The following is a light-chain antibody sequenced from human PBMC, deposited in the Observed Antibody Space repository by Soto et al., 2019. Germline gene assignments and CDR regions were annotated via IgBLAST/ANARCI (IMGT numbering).Light chain of an antibody. Sequence: DIQMTQSPSSLSAAVGDRVTITCRASQAIGNDLNWYQRRPGKAPKLLIYTASNLQSGVPSSFSGSGFGTDFTLTISSLQSEDFAVYYCQQYNKWPPITFGQGTRLEIK. CDR2: TAS. J-gene: IGKJ5*01. V-gene: IGKV1-39*01. CDR1: QAIGND. CDR3: QQYNKWPPIT.